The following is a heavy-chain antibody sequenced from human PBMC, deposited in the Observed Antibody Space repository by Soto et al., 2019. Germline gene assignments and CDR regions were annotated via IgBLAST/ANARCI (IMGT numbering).Heavy chain of an antibody. J-gene: IGHJ4*02. Sequence: PGESLKISCKTSGYRFSRYWIGWVRQMPGKGLEWMGVIYPDDSDIRYSPSFQGKVTISADKSITTAYLQWSSLKAADTAMYYCVRSGTSSGRFSDYWGQGTLVTVS. CDR1: GYRFSRYW. V-gene: IGHV5-51*01. D-gene: IGHD2-15*01. CDR3: VRSGTSSGRFSDY. CDR2: IYPDDSDI.